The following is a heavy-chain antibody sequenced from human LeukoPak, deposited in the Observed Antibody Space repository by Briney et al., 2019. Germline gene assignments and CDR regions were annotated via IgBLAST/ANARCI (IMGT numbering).Heavy chain of an antibody. D-gene: IGHD3-3*01. Sequence: SETLSLTCTVSGGSISSNYWSWIRQPPGKGLEWIGYIYYSGSTNYSPSLKSRVTISVDTSKNQFSLRLRSVTTADTAVYYCARDHPPGRITIFGVPPSGWFDPWGQGTLVTVSS. CDR3: ARDHPPGRITIFGVPPSGWFDP. J-gene: IGHJ5*02. V-gene: IGHV4-59*01. CDR2: IYYSGST. CDR1: GGSISSNY.